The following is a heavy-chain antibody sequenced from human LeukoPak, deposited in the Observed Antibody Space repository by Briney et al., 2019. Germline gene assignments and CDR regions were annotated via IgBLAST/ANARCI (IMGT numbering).Heavy chain of an antibody. CDR2: IYYSGST. V-gene: IGHV4-59*12. Sequence: SETPSLTCTVFGSSISSYYWSWIPQPPGKGLEWIGYIYYSGSTHYNPSLNCRVTISLETSPNQFSLKLSSVAAEDTAVYYCARAVGSGGSYYYGMDVWGQGTTVTVSS. CDR1: GSSISSYY. CDR3: ARAVGSGGSYYYGMDV. D-gene: IGHD2-15*01. J-gene: IGHJ6*02.